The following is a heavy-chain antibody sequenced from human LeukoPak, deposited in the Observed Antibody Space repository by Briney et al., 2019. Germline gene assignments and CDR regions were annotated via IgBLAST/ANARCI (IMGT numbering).Heavy chain of an antibody. J-gene: IGHJ4*02. CDR2: ISGSGGST. V-gene: IGHV3-23*01. Sequence: GGSLRLSCAASGFTFSSYAMSWVRQAPGKGLEWVSAISGSGGSTYYADSVKGRFTISRDNSKNTLYLQMNSLSAEDTAVYYCAKDATYYYDSSGYYSPAYFDYWGQGTLVTVSS. CDR3: AKDATYYYDSSGYYSPAYFDY. D-gene: IGHD3-22*01. CDR1: GFTFSSYA.